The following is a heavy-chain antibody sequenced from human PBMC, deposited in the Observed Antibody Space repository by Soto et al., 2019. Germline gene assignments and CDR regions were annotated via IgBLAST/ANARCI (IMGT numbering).Heavy chain of an antibody. J-gene: IGHJ4*02. D-gene: IGHD2-21*01. V-gene: IGHV3-30*18. Sequence: PGGSLRLSCAASGFTFSSYGIHWVRQAPGKGLEWVAVISYDGSNKYYADSVKGRFTISRDNSKNTLYLQMNSLRAEDTAVYYCAKDVALGEYYFDYWGQGTLVTVSS. CDR1: GFTFSSYG. CDR2: ISYDGSNK. CDR3: AKDVALGEYYFDY.